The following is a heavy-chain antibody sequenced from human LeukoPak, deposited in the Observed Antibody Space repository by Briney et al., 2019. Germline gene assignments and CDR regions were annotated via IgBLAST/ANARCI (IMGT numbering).Heavy chain of an antibody. Sequence: ASVKVSCKASGYTFTGYYMHWVRQAPGQGLEWMGWINPNSGGTNYAQKLQGRVTMTRDTSISTAYMELSRLRSDDTAVYYCARGWRVQLWSENYYFDYWGQGTLVTVSS. J-gene: IGHJ4*02. D-gene: IGHD5-18*01. CDR2: INPNSGGT. CDR1: GYTFTGYY. CDR3: ARGWRVQLWSENYYFDY. V-gene: IGHV1-2*02.